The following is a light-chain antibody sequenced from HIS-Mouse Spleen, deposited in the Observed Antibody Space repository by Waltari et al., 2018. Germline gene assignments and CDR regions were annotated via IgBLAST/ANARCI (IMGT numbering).Light chain of an antibody. V-gene: IGLV3-25*03. CDR2: KDS. CDR3: QSADSSGTYWV. Sequence: SYELTQPPSVSVSPGQTARITCSGDALPKQYAYWYQQKPGQAPVLVIYKDSERPSAIPERFSCSSSGTTVTLTISGVQAEDEADYYCQSADSSGTYWVFGGGTKLTVL. CDR1: ALPKQY. J-gene: IGLJ3*02.